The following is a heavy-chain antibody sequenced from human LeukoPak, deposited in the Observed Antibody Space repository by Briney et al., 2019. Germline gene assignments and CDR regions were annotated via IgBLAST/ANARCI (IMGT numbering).Heavy chain of an antibody. J-gene: IGHJ5*02. CDR1: GYTFTNYY. Sequence: GASVRVSCKASGYTFTNYYVHWVRQAPGQGLEWTGVIDPSGGSTNYAQRFQGRVTMARDTSTSTVYMELSSLRSEDTAVYYCARDSTVTTFRGCVDPWGQGTLVTVSS. CDR3: ARDSTVTTFRGCVDP. CDR2: IDPSGGST. V-gene: IGHV1-46*01. D-gene: IGHD4-17*01.